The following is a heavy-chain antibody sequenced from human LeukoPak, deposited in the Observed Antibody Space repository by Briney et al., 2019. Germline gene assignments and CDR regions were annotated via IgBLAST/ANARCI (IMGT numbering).Heavy chain of an antibody. V-gene: IGHV4-59*01. D-gene: IGHD3-9*01. CDR3: ARVTILTGYYAFDV. J-gene: IGHJ3*01. CDR1: GDSISSSY. Sequence: SETLSLTCSVSGDSISSSYWSWIRQPPGRGLEWIAYIFYSGGTNYNPSLKSRVTMSLDTSKNQVSLTLSSVTAADTAVYFCARVTILTGYYAFDVWGQGTMVTVSS. CDR2: IFYSGGT.